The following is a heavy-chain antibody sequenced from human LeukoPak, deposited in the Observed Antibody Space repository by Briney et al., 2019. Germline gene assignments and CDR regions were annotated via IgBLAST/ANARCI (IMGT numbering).Heavy chain of an antibody. Sequence: SETLSLTCTVSGGSISSYYWSWIRQPPGKGLEWIGYIYYSGSTNYNPSLKSRVTISVDTSKNQFSLKLSSVTAADTAVYYCARVGYSSSRYHLWYFDLWGRGTLVTVSS. CDR1: GGSISSYY. CDR3: ARVGYSSSRYHLWYFDL. CDR2: IYYSGST. V-gene: IGHV4-59*01. J-gene: IGHJ2*01. D-gene: IGHD6-13*01.